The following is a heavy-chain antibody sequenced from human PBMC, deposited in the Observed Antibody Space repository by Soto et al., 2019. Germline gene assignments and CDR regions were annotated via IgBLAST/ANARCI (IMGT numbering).Heavy chain of an antibody. V-gene: IGHV4-31*03. J-gene: IGHJ5*02. CDR1: GGSISSGGYY. CDR2: IYYSGST. CDR3: ARSVFP. Sequence: TLSLTCTVSGGSISSGGYYWSWVRQHPGKGLEWIGFIYYSGSTYYNPSLKSRVSISIDTSKNQFSLKLTSVTAADTAVYYCARSVFPWGQGTLVTVSS.